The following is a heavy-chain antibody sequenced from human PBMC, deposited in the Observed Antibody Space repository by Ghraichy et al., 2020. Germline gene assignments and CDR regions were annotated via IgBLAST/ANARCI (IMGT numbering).Heavy chain of an antibody. CDR2: INHSGST. Sequence: SETLSLTCAVYGGSFSGYYWSWIRQPPGKGLEWIGEINHSGSTNYNPSLKSRVTISVDTSKNQFSLKLSSVTAADTAVYYCARHEGIGDSSSWYYWYFDLWGRGTLVTVSS. CDR1: GGSFSGYY. CDR3: ARHEGIGDSSSWYYWYFDL. D-gene: IGHD6-13*01. V-gene: IGHV4-34*01. J-gene: IGHJ2*01.